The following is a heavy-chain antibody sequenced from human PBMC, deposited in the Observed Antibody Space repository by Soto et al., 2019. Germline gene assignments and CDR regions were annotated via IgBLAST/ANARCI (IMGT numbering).Heavy chain of an antibody. CDR1: GGTFSNHI. Sequence: ASVKVSCKASGGTFSNHIITWVRQAPGQGPEWMGRIIPMLEITNYAQKFQGRVTITADKSTTTAYMELTSLTSKDTAVYYCARDSPIGSTFSGYDAIDSWGQGTLVTVSS. CDR3: ARDSPIGSTFSGYDAIDS. J-gene: IGHJ4*02. V-gene: IGHV1-69*04. D-gene: IGHD5-12*01. CDR2: IIPMLEIT.